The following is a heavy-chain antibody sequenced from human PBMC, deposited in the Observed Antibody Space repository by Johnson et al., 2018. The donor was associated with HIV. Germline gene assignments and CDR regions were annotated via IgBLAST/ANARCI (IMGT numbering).Heavy chain of an antibody. Sequence: QVQLVESGGGLVQPGGSLRLSCAASGFTFSGYWMSWVRQAPGKGLEWVAVISYDGSNKYYADSVKGRFTISRDNSKNTLYLQMNSLRAEDTAVYYCSRPIVGAPGAFDIWGQGTMVTVSS. D-gene: IGHD1-26*01. CDR3: SRPIVGAPGAFDI. J-gene: IGHJ3*02. V-gene: IGHV3-30*03. CDR1: GFTFSGYW. CDR2: ISYDGSNK.